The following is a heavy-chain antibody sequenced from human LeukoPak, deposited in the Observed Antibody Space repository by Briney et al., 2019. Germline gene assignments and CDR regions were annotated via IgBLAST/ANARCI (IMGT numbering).Heavy chain of an antibody. Sequence: SETLSLTCAVYGGSFSGYYWSLIRQPPGKGLEWIGEINHSGSTNYNPSLKSRVTISVDTSKNQFSLKLSSVTAADTAVYYCARGRRKVNWFDPWGQGTLVTVSS. CDR2: INHSGST. CDR3: ARGRRKVNWFDP. V-gene: IGHV4-34*01. J-gene: IGHJ5*02. CDR1: GGSFSGYY. D-gene: IGHD1-14*01.